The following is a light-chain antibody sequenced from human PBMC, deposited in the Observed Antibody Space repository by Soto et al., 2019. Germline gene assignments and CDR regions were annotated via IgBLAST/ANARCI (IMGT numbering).Light chain of an antibody. CDR2: LGS. Sequence: DIVMTQSPLSLPVTPGEPASISCRSSQSLLHSNGFNYLDWYLQKPGLSPQLLIYLGSNRASGVSDRFSGSGSGTDFTLKISRVEAEDVGVYYCMQALQTPPTFGQGTKVDIK. V-gene: IGKV2-28*01. J-gene: IGKJ1*01. CDR3: MQALQTPPT. CDR1: QSLLHSNGFNY.